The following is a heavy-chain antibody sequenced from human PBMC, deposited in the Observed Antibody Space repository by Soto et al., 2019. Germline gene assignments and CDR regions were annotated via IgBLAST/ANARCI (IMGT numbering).Heavy chain of an antibody. V-gene: IGHV4-39*01. CDR1: GGSIGSSSYY. Sequence: SETLSLTCTVSGGSIGSSSYYWGWIRQPPGKGLEWIGSIYYSGSTYYNPSLKSRVTISVDTSKNQFSLKLSSVTAADTAVYYCASSSSGWYGYWGQGTLVTVSS. J-gene: IGHJ4*02. CDR2: IYYSGST. D-gene: IGHD6-19*01. CDR3: ASSSSGWYGY.